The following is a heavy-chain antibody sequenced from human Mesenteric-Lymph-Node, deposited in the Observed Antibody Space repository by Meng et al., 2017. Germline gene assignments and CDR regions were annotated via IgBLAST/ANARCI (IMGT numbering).Heavy chain of an antibody. CDR1: GGSISSNNW. D-gene: IGHD6-19*01. V-gene: IGHV4-4*02. CDR2: IYHSGST. J-gene: IGHJ4*02. Sequence: QLHLQESGPGLVKPSETLSLTCTVSGGSISSNNWWTWVRQPPGKGLEWIGEIYHSGSTNYNPSLKSRVTISIDKSKNEFSLKMRSVTAADTALYYCAGWLVGYRGQGILVTVSS. CDR3: AGWLVGY.